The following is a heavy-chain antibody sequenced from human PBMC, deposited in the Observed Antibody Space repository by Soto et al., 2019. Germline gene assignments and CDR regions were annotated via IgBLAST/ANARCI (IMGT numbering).Heavy chain of an antibody. D-gene: IGHD3-22*01. CDR1: GFTLSDHY. Sequence: VGSLRVSGAGSGFTLSDHYIDWVRQAPGKGLEWVGRSRDKPQGYSTAYAASVKGRFTTSRDESKNSAYLQMNSLKTEDTAVYYCVRATYFSDSSGYTRCLDYWGQGTLVTVSS. CDR2: SRDKPQGYST. CDR3: VRATYFSDSSGYTRCLDY. V-gene: IGHV3-72*01. J-gene: IGHJ4*02.